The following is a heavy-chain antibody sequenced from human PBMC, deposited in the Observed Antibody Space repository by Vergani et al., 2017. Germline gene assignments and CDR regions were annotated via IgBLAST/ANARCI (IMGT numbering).Heavy chain of an antibody. V-gene: IGHV4-30-4*01. CDR2: IYYSGST. Sequence: QVQLQESGPGLVKPSQTLSLTCTVSGGSISSGDYYWSWIRQPPGKGLEWVGFIYYSGSTYYNPSLKSRVTISVDTSKNQFSLKLSSVTAADTAGYYCARDLLALNSRFHTQNPDYWGQGTLVTVSS. CDR1: GGSISSGDYY. CDR3: ARDLLALNSRFHTQNPDY. D-gene: IGHD2-2*02. J-gene: IGHJ4*02.